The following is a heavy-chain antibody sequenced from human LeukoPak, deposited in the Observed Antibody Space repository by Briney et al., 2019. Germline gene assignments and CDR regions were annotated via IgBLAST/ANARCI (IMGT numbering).Heavy chain of an antibody. J-gene: IGHJ5*02. Sequence: GGSLRLSCAASGFTFSSYGMHWVRQAPGKGLEWVAVISYGGSNKYNEDSVKGRFTISRDNAKNSLYLQMNSLRAEDTAVYYCARARGYSYKGNWFDPWGQGTLVTVSS. CDR2: ISYGGSNK. CDR3: ARARGYSYKGNWFDP. D-gene: IGHD5-18*01. V-gene: IGHV3-30*03. CDR1: GFTFSSYG.